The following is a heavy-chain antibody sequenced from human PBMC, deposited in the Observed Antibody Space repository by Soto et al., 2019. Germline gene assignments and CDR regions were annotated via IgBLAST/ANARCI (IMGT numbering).Heavy chain of an antibody. CDR2: IIPILGIA. CDR3: AKDNRSSSINWSAP. V-gene: IGHV1-69*04. D-gene: IGHD6-13*01. CDR1: GGTFSSYT. J-gene: IGHJ5*02. Sequence: SVKVSCKASGGTFSSYTISWVRQAPGQGLEWMGRIIPILGIANYAQKFQGRVTITADKSTSTAYMELSSLRSEDTAVYYCAKDNRSSSINWSAPWGQGTLVPVSP.